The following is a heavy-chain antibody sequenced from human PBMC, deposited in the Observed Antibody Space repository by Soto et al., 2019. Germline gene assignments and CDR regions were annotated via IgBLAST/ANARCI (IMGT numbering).Heavy chain of an antibody. D-gene: IGHD5-18*01. J-gene: IGHJ6*02. CDR1: GGSLSSSNW. Sequence: QVQLQESGPGLVKPSGTLSLTCAVSGGSLSSSNWWSWVRQPPGKGLELIGEIYHSGSTNYNPSLKSRVTIAVDKSKNQFSLKPSSVTAADTAVYYCAIIRRDTAKQYYGMDVWGQGTTVTGSS. V-gene: IGHV4-4*02. CDR2: IYHSGST. CDR3: AIIRRDTAKQYYGMDV.